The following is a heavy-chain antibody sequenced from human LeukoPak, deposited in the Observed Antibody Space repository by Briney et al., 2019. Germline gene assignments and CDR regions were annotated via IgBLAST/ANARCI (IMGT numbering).Heavy chain of an antibody. CDR1: GFTFSSYG. Sequence: TGRSLRLSCAASGFTFSSYGMHWVRQAPGKGLEWVAVISYDGSNKYYADSVKGRFTISRDNSKNTLYLQMNSLRAEDTAVYYCAKTAVAANYFDYWGQGTLVTVSS. D-gene: IGHD6-19*01. J-gene: IGHJ4*02. V-gene: IGHV3-30*18. CDR2: ISYDGSNK. CDR3: AKTAVAANYFDY.